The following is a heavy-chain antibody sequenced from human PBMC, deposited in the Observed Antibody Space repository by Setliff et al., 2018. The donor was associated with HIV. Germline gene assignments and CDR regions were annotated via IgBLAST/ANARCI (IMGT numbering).Heavy chain of an antibody. Sequence: ASVKVSCKASGYTFTSYAMHWVRQAPGQRLEWMGWINAGNGDTKSSQKFQGRVTITRDTSASTAYMELSSLRYDDTAIYYCARSPDPYSGTTDYWGQGTLVTVSS. CDR1: GYTFTSYA. CDR2: INAGNGDT. D-gene: IGHD1-26*01. J-gene: IGHJ4*02. V-gene: IGHV1-3*01. CDR3: ARSPDPYSGTTDY.